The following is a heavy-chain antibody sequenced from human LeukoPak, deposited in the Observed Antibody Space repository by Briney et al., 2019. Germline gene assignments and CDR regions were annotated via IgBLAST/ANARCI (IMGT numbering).Heavy chain of an antibody. V-gene: IGHV4-59*01. CDR1: GGSISSYY. J-gene: IGHJ4*02. CDR2: IYHSGST. CDR3: ARVYYDSSGMPLDY. D-gene: IGHD3-22*01. Sequence: SETLSLTCTVSGGSISSYYWSWIRQPPGKGLEWIGYIYHSGSTNYNPSLKSRVTISVDTSKNQFSLKLNSVTAADTAVYYCARVYYDSSGMPLDYWGQRTLVTVSS.